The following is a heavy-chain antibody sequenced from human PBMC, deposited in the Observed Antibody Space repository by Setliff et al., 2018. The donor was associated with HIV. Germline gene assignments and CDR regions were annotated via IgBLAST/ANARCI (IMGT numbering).Heavy chain of an antibody. CDR3: ARDTEMITTTDAFDI. V-gene: IGHV3-74*01. CDR2: ITADGSST. J-gene: IGHJ3*02. D-gene: IGHD3-22*01. Sequence: GGSLRLSCAASGFTFSDYWMHWVRQAPGKGLVWVSRITADGSSTRYADSVNGRFTISRDNAKNTMYLEMNSLRAEDTAVYYCARDTEMITTTDAFDIWGPGTMVTVSS. CDR1: GFTFSDYW.